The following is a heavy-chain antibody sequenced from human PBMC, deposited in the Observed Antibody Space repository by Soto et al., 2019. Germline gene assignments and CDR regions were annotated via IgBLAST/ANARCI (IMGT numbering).Heavy chain of an antibody. CDR3: ASDYSNFGFDY. Sequence: QVQLVQSGAEVKKPGSSVKVSCKASGGTFSSYTISWVRQAPGQGLEWMGRIIPILGIANYAQKFQGRVTITAYKSTSTAYMELSSLRSEDTAVYYCASDYSNFGFDYWGQGTLVTVSS. CDR2: IIPILGIA. D-gene: IGHD4-4*01. J-gene: IGHJ4*02. CDR1: GGTFSSYT. V-gene: IGHV1-69*02.